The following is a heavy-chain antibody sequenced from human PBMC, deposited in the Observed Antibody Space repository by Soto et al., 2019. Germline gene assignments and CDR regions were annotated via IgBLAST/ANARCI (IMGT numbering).Heavy chain of an antibody. Sequence: SETLSLTCTVSGGSISSGDYYWSWIRQPPGKGLEWIGYIYYSGSTYYNPSLKSRVTISVDTSKNQFSLKLSSVTAADTAVYYCARGTGADGSSGYYFDYWGQGTLVTVSS. V-gene: IGHV4-30-4*01. CDR1: GGSISSGDYY. D-gene: IGHD3-22*01. CDR3: ARGTGADGSSGYYFDY. J-gene: IGHJ4*02. CDR2: IYYSGST.